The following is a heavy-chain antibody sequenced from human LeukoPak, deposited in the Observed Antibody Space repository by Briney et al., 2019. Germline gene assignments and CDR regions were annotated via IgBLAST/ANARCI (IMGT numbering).Heavy chain of an antibody. CDR3: ARDPSYSSQVTDP. V-gene: IGHV3-21*01. Sequence: TGGSLRLSCAASGFTFSSYSMNWVRQAPGKGLEWVSSISSSSSYIYYADSVKGRFTISRDNAKNSLYLQMNSLRAEDTAVYYCARDPSYSSQVTDPWSQGTLVTVSS. CDR2: ISSSSSYI. D-gene: IGHD3-22*01. J-gene: IGHJ5*02. CDR1: GFTFSSYS.